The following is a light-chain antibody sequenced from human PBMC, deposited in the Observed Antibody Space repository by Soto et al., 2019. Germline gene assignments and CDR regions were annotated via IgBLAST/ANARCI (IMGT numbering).Light chain of an antibody. J-gene: IGKJ4*01. Sequence: EIVLTQSPATLSLSPGGRATLSCRASQSVSSYLAWYQQKPGQAPRLLIYDASNRATGIPARFSGSGSGIDFTLTISSLEPEDFAVYYCQQRSNWPPRLTFGGGTKVDIK. CDR3: QQRSNWPPRLT. CDR1: QSVSSY. V-gene: IGKV3-11*01. CDR2: DAS.